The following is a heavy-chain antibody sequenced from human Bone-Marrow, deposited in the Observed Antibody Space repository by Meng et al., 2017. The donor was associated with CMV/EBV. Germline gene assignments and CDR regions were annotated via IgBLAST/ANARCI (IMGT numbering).Heavy chain of an antibody. CDR2: ISWNSDNI. Sequence: LKIYCAASGFPFDDYVMHWVRQAPGKGLEWVSSISWNSDNIHYADSVKGRFTISRDNAKNSLYLQMNNLRPEDTALYFCAKDQATGPPYFHYGMDVWGHGTTVTVSS. CDR3: AKDQATGPPYFHYGMDV. J-gene: IGHJ6*02. V-gene: IGHV3-9*01. CDR1: GFPFDDYV.